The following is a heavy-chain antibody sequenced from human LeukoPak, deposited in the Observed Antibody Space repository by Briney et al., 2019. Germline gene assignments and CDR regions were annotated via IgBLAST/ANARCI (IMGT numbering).Heavy chain of an antibody. J-gene: IGHJ6*03. CDR1: GGSISSSSYY. CDR3: ASRGDQTHCSSTSCRLHYYYMDV. CDR2: IYYSGST. V-gene: IGHV4-39*07. Sequence: ASETLSLTCTVSGGSISSSSYYWGWIRQPPGKGLEWIGSIYYSGSTYYNPSLMSRVTMSVDTSKNQFSLKLSSVTAADTAVYYCASRGDQTHCSSTSCRLHYYYMDVWGKGTTVTVSS. D-gene: IGHD2-2*01.